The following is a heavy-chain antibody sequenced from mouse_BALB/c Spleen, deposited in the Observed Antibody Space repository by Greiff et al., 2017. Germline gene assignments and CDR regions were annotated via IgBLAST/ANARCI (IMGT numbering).Heavy chain of an antibody. CDR1: GFSLTSYG. D-gene: IGHD2-3*01. CDR3: ARRGDGYWYFDV. J-gene: IGHJ1*01. Sequence: QVHVKQSGPGLVQPSQSLSITCTVSGFSLTSYGVHWVRQSPGKGLEWLGVIWSGGSTDYNAAFISRLSISKDNSKSQVFFKMNSLQANDTAIYYCARRGDGYWYFDVWGAGTTVTVSS. V-gene: IGHV2-2*02. CDR2: IWSGGST.